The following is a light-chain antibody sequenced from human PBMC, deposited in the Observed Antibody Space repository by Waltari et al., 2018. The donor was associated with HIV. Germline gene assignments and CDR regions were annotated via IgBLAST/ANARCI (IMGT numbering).Light chain of an antibody. CDR1: SSTIGSNY. Sequence: QSVLTQPPSTSGTPGQRVTISCSGSSSTIGSNYISWYRQVPGTTPILLMYTNNRRPSGVPDRFSGSRSGTSASLAISGLRSGDEADYYCAAWDDSLNGWVFGGGTKLTVL. CDR2: TNN. CDR3: AAWDDSLNGWV. V-gene: IGLV1-47*01. J-gene: IGLJ3*02.